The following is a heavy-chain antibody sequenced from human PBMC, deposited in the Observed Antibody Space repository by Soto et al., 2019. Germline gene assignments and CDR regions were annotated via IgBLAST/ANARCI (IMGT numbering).Heavy chain of an antibody. J-gene: IGHJ6*02. V-gene: IGHV3-11*01. CDR1: GFTFSDSY. CDR2: ITFSGNTV. Sequence: GGSLRLSCAASGFTFSDSYMSWIRQAPGEGLEWISYITFSGNTVYYADSLKGRFTISRDNAKNSLYLQMNRLRAEDTAVYYCARVSWREKYGMDVWGQGTTVTVSS. CDR3: ARVSWREKYGMDV.